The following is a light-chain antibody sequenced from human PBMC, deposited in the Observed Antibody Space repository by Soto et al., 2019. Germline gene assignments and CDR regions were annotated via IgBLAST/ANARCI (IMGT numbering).Light chain of an antibody. V-gene: IGLV2-11*01. CDR2: AVT. CDR1: SSDVGGYEY. CDR3: CSYAGSYTWV. J-gene: IGLJ3*02. Sequence: QSALTQPRSVSGSPGQSVTISCTGTSSDVGGYEYVSWYQQYPGKAPKLMIYAVTRRPSGVPARFSGSKSGNTASLTISGLQAEDEADYYCCSYAGSYTWVFGAGTQLTVL.